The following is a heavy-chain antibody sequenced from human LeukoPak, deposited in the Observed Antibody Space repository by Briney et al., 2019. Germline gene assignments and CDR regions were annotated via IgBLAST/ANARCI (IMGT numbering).Heavy chain of an antibody. J-gene: IGHJ6*03. V-gene: IGHV4-59*01. CDR3: ARTQSDRGYSYGPYYYYYMDV. D-gene: IGHD5-18*01. Sequence: SETLSLSCAVYGGSFSGYYWSWIRQPPGKGLEWIGYIYYSGSTNYNPSLKSRVTISVDTSKNQFSLKLSSVTAADTAVYYCARTQSDRGYSYGPYYYYYMDVWGKGTTVTISS. CDR1: GGSFSGYY. CDR2: IYYSGST.